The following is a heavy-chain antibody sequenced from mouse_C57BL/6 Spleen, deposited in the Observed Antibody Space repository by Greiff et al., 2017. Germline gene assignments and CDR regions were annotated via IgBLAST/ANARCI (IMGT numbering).Heavy chain of an antibody. CDR1: GYTFTGYW. V-gene: IGHV1-9*01. CDR2: ILPGNGST. Sequence: QVQLQQSGAELMKPGASVKLSCKASGYTFTGYWIEWVKQRPGHGLEWIGEILPGNGSTNYNEKFKGKATFTADTSSTTAYMQLSSLTTEDSTIYDCARRVRGDYDMEYWGQGTTVTVSS. CDR3: ARRVRGDYDMEY. D-gene: IGHD2-2*01. J-gene: IGHJ4*01.